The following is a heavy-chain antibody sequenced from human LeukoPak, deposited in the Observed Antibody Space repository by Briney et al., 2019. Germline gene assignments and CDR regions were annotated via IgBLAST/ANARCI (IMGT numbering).Heavy chain of an antibody. Sequence: HGGSLRLSCAASGFTFSSYGMHWVRQAPGKGLEWVAVISYDGSNKYYADSVKGRFTISRDNSKNTLYLQMNSLRAEDTAVYYCAKVSGMSSPFDYWGQGTLVTVSS. V-gene: IGHV3-30*18. CDR2: ISYDGSNK. CDR3: AKVSGMSSPFDY. D-gene: IGHD3-10*01. J-gene: IGHJ4*02. CDR1: GFTFSSYG.